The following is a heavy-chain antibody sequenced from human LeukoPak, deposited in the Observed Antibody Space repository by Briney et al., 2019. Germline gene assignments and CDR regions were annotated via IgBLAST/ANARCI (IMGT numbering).Heavy chain of an antibody. J-gene: IGHJ4*02. D-gene: IGHD6-19*01. V-gene: IGHV4-34*01. CDR3: ARDGQWPLTA. CDR2: INHSGST. CDR1: GGSFSGYY. Sequence: SETLSLTCAVYGGSFSGYYWSWIRQPPGKGLEWIGEINHSGSTNYNPSLKSRVTISVDTSKNQFSLKLSSVTAADTAVYYCARDGQWPLTAWGQGTLVTVSS.